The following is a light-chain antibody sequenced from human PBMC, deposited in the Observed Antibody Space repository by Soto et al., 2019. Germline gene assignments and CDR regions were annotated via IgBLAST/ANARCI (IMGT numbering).Light chain of an antibody. Sequence: QSALTQPPSASGSPVQSVTISCTGTNSDVGGYNYVSWYQQYPGKAPKLLIYEVTKRPSGVHDRFPGSKSGNTAYLTVSGLQDEDEADYDCNSLAGSAKGVFGRGTKLTV. V-gene: IGLV2-8*01. CDR3: NSLAGSAKGV. CDR1: NSDVGGYNY. J-gene: IGLJ3*02. CDR2: EVT.